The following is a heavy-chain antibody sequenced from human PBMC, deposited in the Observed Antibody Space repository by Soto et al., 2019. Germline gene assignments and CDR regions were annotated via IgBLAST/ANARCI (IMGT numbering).Heavy chain of an antibody. CDR1: GYTFTSYA. D-gene: IGHD6-19*01. J-gene: IGHJ5*02. CDR2: INAGNGNT. V-gene: IGHV1-3*01. Sequence: ASVKVSCKASGYTFTSYAMHWVRQAPGQRLEWMGWINAGNGNTKYSQKFQGRVTITRDTSASTAYMELSSLRSEDTAVYYCARDRPAVASLAWFDPWGQGTLVTVSS. CDR3: ARDRPAVASLAWFDP.